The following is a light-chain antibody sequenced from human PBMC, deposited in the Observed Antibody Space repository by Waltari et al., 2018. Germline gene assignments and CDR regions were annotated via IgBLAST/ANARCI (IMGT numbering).Light chain of an antibody. CDR3: AAWDKSLSGPV. V-gene: IGLV1-44*01. Sequence: QSALTQPPSVSGPPGQRVTISCSPRSSDIGRATVNWYQQLPGTAPKLLIVGNDQRPSGVPDRFSGSKSVTSASLAIRGLQSEDEADYYCAAWDKSLSGPVFGGGTKLTVL. J-gene: IGLJ3*02. CDR1: SSDIGRAT. CDR2: GND.